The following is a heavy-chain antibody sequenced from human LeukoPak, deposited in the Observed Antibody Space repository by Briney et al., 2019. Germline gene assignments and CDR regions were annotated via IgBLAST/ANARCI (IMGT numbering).Heavy chain of an antibody. J-gene: IGHJ6*03. V-gene: IGHV3-30*04. CDR1: GFTFNSYA. D-gene: IGHD4-23*01. CDR2: ISYDGSNK. Sequence: GGSLRLSCAASGFTFNSYALHWVRQAPGKVLEWVAVISYDGSNKYYADSVKGRFTISRDISKNTLYLQMNSLRTEDTALYYCARGFTHGNSYYFYYMDVWGKGTTVTVSS. CDR3: ARGFTHGNSYYFYYMDV.